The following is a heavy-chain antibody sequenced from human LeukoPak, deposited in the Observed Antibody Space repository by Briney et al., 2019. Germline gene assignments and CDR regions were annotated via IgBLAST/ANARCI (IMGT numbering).Heavy chain of an antibody. Sequence: GGSLRLSCSASGFTFSDYYMSWIRQAPGKGLEWVSYISSSGSTIYYADSVKGRFTISRDNAKNSLYLQMNSLRAEDTAVYYCAKATKYQMLPDYFDYWGQGTLVTVSS. V-gene: IGHV3-11*01. CDR1: GFTFSDYY. J-gene: IGHJ4*02. D-gene: IGHD2-2*01. CDR2: ISSSGSTI. CDR3: AKATKYQMLPDYFDY.